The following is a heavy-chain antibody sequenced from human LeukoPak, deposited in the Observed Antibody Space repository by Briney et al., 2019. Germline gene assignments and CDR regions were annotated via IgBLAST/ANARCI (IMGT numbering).Heavy chain of an antibody. D-gene: IGHD5-24*01. CDR2: IYYSGST. V-gene: IGHV4-31*11. CDR3: AREVTRWPIRGAFDY. CDR1: GGSISSGGYS. J-gene: IGHJ4*02. Sequence: PSQTLSLTCAVSGGSISSGGYSWSWIRQPPGKGLEWIGYIYYSGSTYYNPSLKSRVTISVDTSKNQFSLKLSSVTAADTAVYYCAREVTRWPIRGAFDYWGQGTLVTVSS.